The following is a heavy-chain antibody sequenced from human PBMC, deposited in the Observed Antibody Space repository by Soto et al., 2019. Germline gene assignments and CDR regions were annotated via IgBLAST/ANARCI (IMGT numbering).Heavy chain of an antibody. CDR3: ARAIVGPTTTGWLDP. Sequence: ASVKVSCKASGGTFSRYAISWVRQAPGQGLEWMGGIIPIFGTANYAQKFQGRVTITADEPTSTAYMELSSLRFEDTAVYYCARAIVGPTTTGWLDPLGQGTLVTVSS. CDR1: GGTFSRYA. CDR2: IIPIFGTA. J-gene: IGHJ5*02. V-gene: IGHV1-69*13. D-gene: IGHD1-26*01.